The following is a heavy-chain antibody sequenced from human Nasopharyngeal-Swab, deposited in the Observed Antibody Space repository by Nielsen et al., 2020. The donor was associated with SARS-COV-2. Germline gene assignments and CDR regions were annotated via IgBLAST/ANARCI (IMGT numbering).Heavy chain of an antibody. CDR2: IYTSGST. V-gene: IGHV4-4*07. J-gene: IGHJ4*02. D-gene: IGHD3-9*01. CDR3: ARHPPLSGFDY. CDR1: DGSIFSYY. Sequence: SETLSLTCTVSDGSIFSYYWSWIRQPAGKGLEWIGRIYTSGSTNYNPPLKSRITMSVDTSKNQFSLKLDSVTAADTAVYYCARHPPLSGFDYWGQGTLVTVPS.